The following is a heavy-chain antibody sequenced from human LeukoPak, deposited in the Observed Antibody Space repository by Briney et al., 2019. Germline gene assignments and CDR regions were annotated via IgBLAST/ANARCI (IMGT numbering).Heavy chain of an antibody. Sequence: GGSLRLSCAASGFTFNIYGMTWIRQAPGKGLEWVSVISGSGERIYNADSVKGRFTISRDNSKNTLYLQMNSLKTEDTAVYYCTTDLPHHYDSTGHRYYFDYWGQGTLVTVSS. D-gene: IGHD3-22*01. J-gene: IGHJ4*02. CDR3: TTDLPHHYDSTGHRYYFDY. CDR2: ISGSGERI. V-gene: IGHV3-23*01. CDR1: GFTFNIYG.